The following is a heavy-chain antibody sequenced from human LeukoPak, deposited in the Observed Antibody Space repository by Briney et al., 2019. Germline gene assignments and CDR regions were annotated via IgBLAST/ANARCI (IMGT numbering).Heavy chain of an antibody. CDR2: ISGSGGST. D-gene: IGHD6-13*01. V-gene: IGHV3-23*01. Sequence: GGSLRLSCAASGFTFSSYAMSWVRQAPGKGLESVSAISGSGGSTYYADSVKGRFTISRDNSKNTLYLQMNSLRAEDTAAYYCAKSRGSSWFANFDYWGQGTLVTVSS. CDR1: GFTFSSYA. J-gene: IGHJ4*02. CDR3: AKSRGSSWFANFDY.